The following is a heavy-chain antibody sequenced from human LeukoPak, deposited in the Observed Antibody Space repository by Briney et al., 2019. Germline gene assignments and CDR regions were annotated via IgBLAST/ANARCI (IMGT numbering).Heavy chain of an antibody. J-gene: IGHJ4*02. CDR1: GFIVSTNY. V-gene: IGHV3-66*01. Sequence: GGSLRLSCAASGFIVSTNYMSWVRQAPGKGLERVSVLYSGGTTYYADSVKGRFTISRDNSKNTLYLQMNSLGTEDTAVYYCMKDSADLGFDYWGQGTLVTVSS. D-gene: IGHD7-27*01. CDR3: MKDSADLGFDY. CDR2: LYSGGTT.